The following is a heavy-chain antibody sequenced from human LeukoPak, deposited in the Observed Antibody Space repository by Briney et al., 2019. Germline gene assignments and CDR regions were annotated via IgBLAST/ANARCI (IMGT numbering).Heavy chain of an antibody. CDR1: GFTFSSYA. J-gene: IGHJ5*02. Sequence: GGTLRLSCAASGFTFSSYAMHWVRQAPGKGLEWVAVISYDGGNKYYADSVKGRFTISRGNSKNTLYLQMNSLRAEDTAVYYCASTLGSRNWFDPWGQGTLVTVSS. CDR2: ISYDGGNK. CDR3: ASTLGSRNWFDP. D-gene: IGHD3-10*01. V-gene: IGHV3-30-3*01.